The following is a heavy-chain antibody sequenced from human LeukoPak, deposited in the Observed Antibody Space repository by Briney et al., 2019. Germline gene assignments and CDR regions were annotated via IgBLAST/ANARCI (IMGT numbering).Heavy chain of an antibody. CDR3: ARRVAHQTDAFDI. J-gene: IGHJ3*02. Sequence: TGXSLRLSCAASGFTFDDYGMSWVRQAPGKGVEWVSGINWNGGSTVYADSVKGRFTIYRDNEKNSLYLQMNSLRAEDTALYYCARRVAHQTDAFDIWGQGTIVTVSS. V-gene: IGHV3-20*04. CDR1: GFTFDDYG. CDR2: INWNGGST. D-gene: IGHD2-15*01.